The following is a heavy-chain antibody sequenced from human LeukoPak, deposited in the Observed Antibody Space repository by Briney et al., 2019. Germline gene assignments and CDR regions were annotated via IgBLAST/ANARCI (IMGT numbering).Heavy chain of an antibody. J-gene: IGHJ6*03. V-gene: IGHV1-18*01. Sequence: ASVKVSCKASGYTFTSYGISWVRQAPGQGLEWMGWISAYNGNTNYAQKLQGRVTMTTDTSTSTAYMELRSLRSDDTAVYYCARSTDYCSGGSCYPKTYYYYYYMDVWGKGTTVTVSS. CDR3: ARSTDYCSGGSCYPKTYYYYYYMDV. CDR1: GYTFTSYG. D-gene: IGHD2-15*01. CDR2: ISAYNGNT.